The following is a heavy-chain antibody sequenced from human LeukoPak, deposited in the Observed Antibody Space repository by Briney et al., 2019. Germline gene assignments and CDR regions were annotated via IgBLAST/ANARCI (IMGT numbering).Heavy chain of an antibody. Sequence: ASMKVSCKASGYTFTSYGISWVRQAPGQGLEWMGWISAYNGNTNYAQKLQGRVTMTTDTSTSTAYMELRSLRSDDTAVYYCARFCGGDCYLSPNDAFDIWGQGTMVTVSS. V-gene: IGHV1-18*01. J-gene: IGHJ3*02. CDR1: GYTFTSYG. CDR3: ARFCGGDCYLSPNDAFDI. CDR2: ISAYNGNT. D-gene: IGHD2-21*02.